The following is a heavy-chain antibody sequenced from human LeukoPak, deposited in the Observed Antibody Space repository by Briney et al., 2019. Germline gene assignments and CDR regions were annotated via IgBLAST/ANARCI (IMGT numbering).Heavy chain of an antibody. V-gene: IGHV1-18*01. CDR3: ARDKVESGALEYYYDSSGYYRFDY. CDR1: GYTFTSYG. D-gene: IGHD3-22*01. Sequence: GASVRVSCKASGYTFTSYGISWVRQAPGQGLEWMGWISAYNGNTNYAQKLQGRATMTTDTSTSTAYMELRGLRSDDTAVYYCARDKVESGALEYYYDSSGYYRFDYWGQGTLVTVSS. CDR2: ISAYNGNT. J-gene: IGHJ4*02.